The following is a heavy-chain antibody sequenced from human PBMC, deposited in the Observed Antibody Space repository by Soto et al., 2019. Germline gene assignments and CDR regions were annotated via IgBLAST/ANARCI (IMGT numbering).Heavy chain of an antibody. CDR3: AKPKFETTPFPGMDV. Sequence: GGSLRLSCAASGFTFSSYWMNWVRQAPGKGLEWVSSISSSSSYIYYADSVKGRFTISRDNAKNSLYLQMNSLRAEDTAVYYCAKPKFETTPFPGMDVWGQGTTVTVSS. CDR1: GFTFSSYW. V-gene: IGHV3-21*04. D-gene: IGHD1-1*01. J-gene: IGHJ6*02. CDR2: ISSSSSYI.